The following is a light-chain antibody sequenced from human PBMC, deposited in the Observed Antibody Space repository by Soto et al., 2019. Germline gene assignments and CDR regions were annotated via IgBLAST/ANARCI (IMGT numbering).Light chain of an antibody. Sequence: EIVLTQSPATLSLSPGERATLSCRASQSVSSYLAWYQQKPGQAPRLLIYGATNRATVIPDRFSGSGSGTDFTLTISRLEPEDFAVYYCQQYGSSPGTFGQGTKVDIK. J-gene: IGKJ1*01. V-gene: IGKV3-20*01. CDR2: GAT. CDR1: QSVSSY. CDR3: QQYGSSPGT.